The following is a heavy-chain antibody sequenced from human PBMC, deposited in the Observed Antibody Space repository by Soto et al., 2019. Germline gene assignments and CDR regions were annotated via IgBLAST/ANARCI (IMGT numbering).Heavy chain of an antibody. CDR3: ARETGYTYGRSMDY. J-gene: IGHJ4*02. CDR2: MYSGGET. D-gene: IGHD5-18*01. V-gene: IGHV3-66*01. Sequence: GGSLRLSCEGSGFSVGISYMSWVRQVPGKGLEWVSIMYSGGETYYAASVKGRFTISRDNSNNTLYLQMSSLRAEDTAVYYCARETGYTYGRSMDYWGQGSLVTVSS. CDR1: GFSVGISY.